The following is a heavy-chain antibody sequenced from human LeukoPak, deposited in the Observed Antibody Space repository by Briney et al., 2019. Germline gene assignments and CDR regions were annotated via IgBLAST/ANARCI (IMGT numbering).Heavy chain of an antibody. V-gene: IGHV4-59*01. D-gene: IGHD5-18*01. J-gene: IGHJ4*02. Sequence: SETLSLTCTVSGGSISSYYWSWIRQPPGKGLEWIGYIYYSGSTNYDPSLKSRVTISVDTSKNQFSLKLSSVTAADTAVYYCARQDTAMVYFDYWGQGTLVTVSS. CDR1: GGSISSYY. CDR2: IYYSGST. CDR3: ARQDTAMVYFDY.